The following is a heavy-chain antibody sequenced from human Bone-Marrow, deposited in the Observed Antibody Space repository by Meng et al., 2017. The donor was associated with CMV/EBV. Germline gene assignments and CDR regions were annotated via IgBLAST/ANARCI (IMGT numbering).Heavy chain of an antibody. CDR2: IDWDDDK. CDR3: ARTPPIAVAGTGFDY. CDR1: GFSLSTSGMR. D-gene: IGHD6-19*01. V-gene: IGHV2-70D*14. J-gene: IGHJ4*02. Sequence: SGPTLVKPTQTLSLTCTFSGFSLSTSGMRVSWIRQPPGKALEWLARIDWDDDKFYSTSLKTRLTISKDTSKNQVVLTMTNMDPVDTATYYCARTPPIAVAGTGFDYWGQGTLVTVSS.